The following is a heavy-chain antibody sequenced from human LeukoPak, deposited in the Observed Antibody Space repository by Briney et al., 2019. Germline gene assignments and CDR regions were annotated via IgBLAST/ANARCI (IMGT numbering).Heavy chain of an antibody. CDR1: GGSINNYY. J-gene: IGHJ3*02. D-gene: IGHD4-23*01. CDR3: AREGTTVVTPSHAFDI. V-gene: IGHV4-59*01. CDR2: IFYIGTT. Sequence: SETLSLTCTVSGGSINNYYWNWIRQPPGKGLEWIGYIFYIGTTNYNPSLKSRVTISVDTSKNQFSLRLSSVTAADTAVYYCAREGTTVVTPSHAFDIWGQGTMVTVSS.